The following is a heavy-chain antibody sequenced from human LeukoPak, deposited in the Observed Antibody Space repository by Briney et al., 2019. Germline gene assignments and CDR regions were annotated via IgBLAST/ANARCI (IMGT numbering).Heavy chain of an antibody. CDR2: IKQDGSEK. Sequence: GGSLRLSCAASGFTSSNYWMSWVRQAPGQGLEWVANIKQDGSEKYYVDSVKGRFTISRDNAKNSLYLQMNSLRAEDTAIYYCAKPSIRGEDYFDYWGQGTLVTVSS. J-gene: IGHJ4*02. CDR3: AKPSIRGEDYFDY. D-gene: IGHD7-27*01. CDR1: GFTSSNYW. V-gene: IGHV3-7*01.